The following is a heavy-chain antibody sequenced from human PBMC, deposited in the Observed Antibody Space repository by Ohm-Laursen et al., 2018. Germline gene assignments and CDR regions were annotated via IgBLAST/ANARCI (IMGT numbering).Heavy chain of an antibody. CDR3: AKDRGGYYYYYGMDV. V-gene: IGHV3-23*01. J-gene: IGHJ6*02. CDR1: GFTFSDYY. CDR2: ISGSGGSA. D-gene: IGHD3-10*01. Sequence: SLRLSCSASGFTFSDYYMSWVRQGPRKGLEWVSDISGSGGSANYADSVKGRFTISRDNSKNTLFLQMNSLRAEDTAVYYCAKDRGGYYYYYGMDVWGQGTTVTVSS.